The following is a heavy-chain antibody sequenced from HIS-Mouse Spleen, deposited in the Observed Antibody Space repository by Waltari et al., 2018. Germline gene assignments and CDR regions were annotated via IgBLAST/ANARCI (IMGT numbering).Heavy chain of an antibody. J-gene: IGHJ2*01. Sequence: QLQLQESGPGLVKPSETLSLTCTVTGGSIRRRRYYAGWIRQPPGKGLEWIGSIYYSGSTYYNPSLKSRVTISVDTSKNQFSLKLSSVTAADTAVYYCAREIPYSSSWYDWYFDLWGRGTLVTVSS. CDR1: GGSIRRRRYY. CDR3: AREIPYSSSWYDWYFDL. D-gene: IGHD6-13*01. V-gene: IGHV4-39*07. CDR2: IYYSGST.